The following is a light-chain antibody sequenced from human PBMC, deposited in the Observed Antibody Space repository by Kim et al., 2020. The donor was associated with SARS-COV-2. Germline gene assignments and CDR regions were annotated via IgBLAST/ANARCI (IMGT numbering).Light chain of an antibody. V-gene: IGKV1-39*01. Sequence: DIQMTQSPSSLSAFVGDRVTITCRASQSISSTLNWYQQKPGKAPKLLIHDASSLHSGVPSRFSGSGSGTDFTLIINSLQPEDFATYYCQQSYGLPVTFGQGTKLEI. J-gene: IGKJ2*01. CDR1: QSISST. CDR2: DAS. CDR3: QQSYGLPVT.